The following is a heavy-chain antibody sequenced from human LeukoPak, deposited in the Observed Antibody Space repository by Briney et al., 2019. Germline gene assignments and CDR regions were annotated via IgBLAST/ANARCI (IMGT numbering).Heavy chain of an antibody. CDR1: GFTFSSYA. D-gene: IGHD3-22*01. CDR2: ISGSGGST. Sequence: GGSLRLSCAASGFTFSSYAMSWVRQAPGKGLEWVSAISGSGGSTYYADSVKGRFTISRDNSKNTLYLQMNSLRAEDTAVYYCAKDFYDSSGYYLKPEFFDYWGQGTLVTVSS. J-gene: IGHJ4*02. V-gene: IGHV3-23*01. CDR3: AKDFYDSSGYYLKPEFFDY.